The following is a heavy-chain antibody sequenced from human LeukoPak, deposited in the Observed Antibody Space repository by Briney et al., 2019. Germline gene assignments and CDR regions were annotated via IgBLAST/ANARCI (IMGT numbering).Heavy chain of an antibody. CDR3: ARKGYSYGYTLYSSSWYDWFDP. CDR1: GGSISGGSYY. D-gene: IGHD6-13*01. V-gene: IGHV4-61*02. J-gene: IGHJ5*02. CDR2: IYTSGST. Sequence: SETLSLTCTVSGGSISGGSYYWSWIRQPAGKGLEWIGRIYTSGSTNYNPSLKSRVTISVDTSKNQFSLKLSSVTAADTAVYYCARKGYSYGYTLYSSSWYDWFDPWGQGTLVTVSS.